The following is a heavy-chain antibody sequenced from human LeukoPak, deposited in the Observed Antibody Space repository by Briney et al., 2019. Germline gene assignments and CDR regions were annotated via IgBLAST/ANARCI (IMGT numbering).Heavy chain of an antibody. CDR3: GRVSTVTANFDY. CDR1: GFTFSRHA. V-gene: IGHV3-23*01. CDR2: IDGSGSLT. J-gene: IGHJ4*02. D-gene: IGHD2-21*02. Sequence: GGSLRLSCGASGFTFSRHAMNWVRQPPGKRLEWVSGIDGSGSLTFYADSVKGRFTISRDNSENRLYLQMNSLRAEDTAVYYCGRVSTVTANFDYWGQGSLVTVSS.